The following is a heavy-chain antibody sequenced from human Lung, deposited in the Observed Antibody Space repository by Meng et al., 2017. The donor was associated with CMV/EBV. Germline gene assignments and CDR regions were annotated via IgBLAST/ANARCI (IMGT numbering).Heavy chain of an antibody. Sequence: QVQLQESGPGLVKPSGTLSLTCAVSGGSISSSNWWSWVRQPPGKGLEWIGEIYHSGSTNYNPSLKSRVTISVDKSKNQFSLKLSSVTAAGTAVYYCASFPPPGKQWLVTDYWGQGTLVTVSS. CDR1: GGSISSSNW. J-gene: IGHJ4*02. D-gene: IGHD6-19*01. CDR2: IYHSGST. V-gene: IGHV4-4*02. CDR3: ASFPPPGKQWLVTDY.